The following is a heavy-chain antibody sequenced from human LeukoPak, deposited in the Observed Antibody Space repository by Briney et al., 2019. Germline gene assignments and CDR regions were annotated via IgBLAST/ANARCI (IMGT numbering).Heavy chain of an antibody. CDR1: GFTFSSYG. V-gene: IGHV3-7*05. J-gene: IGHJ3*02. CDR2: IKQDGSAK. Sequence: GGSLRLSCAACGFTFSSYGMSWVRQAPGKGLEWVANIKQDGSAKYYVDSVKGRFTISRDNATKSLYLQIKSLRVEDTAVYYCARGDYYDSSGYYVGAFDIWGQGTMVTVSS. CDR3: ARGDYYDSSGYYVGAFDI. D-gene: IGHD3-22*01.